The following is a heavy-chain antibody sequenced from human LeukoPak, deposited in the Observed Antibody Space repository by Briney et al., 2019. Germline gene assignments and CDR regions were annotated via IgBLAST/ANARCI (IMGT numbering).Heavy chain of an antibody. CDR3: ARQVRWYGYFDL. J-gene: IGHJ2*01. Sequence: GGSLRLYCAASGFTVSSNYMSWVRQAPGKGLEWVSVIYSGGSTYYADSVKGRFTISRDNSKNTLYLQMNSLRAEDTAVYYCARQVRWYGYFDLWGRGTLVTVSS. CDR1: GFTVSSNY. V-gene: IGHV3-66*04. D-gene: IGHD6-13*01. CDR2: IYSGGST.